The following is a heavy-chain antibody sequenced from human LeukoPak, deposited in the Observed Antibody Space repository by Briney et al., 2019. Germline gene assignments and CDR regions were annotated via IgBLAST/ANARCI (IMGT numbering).Heavy chain of an antibody. CDR3: AREWPPGVAGKVVGGTGNRNYDY. J-gene: IGHJ4*02. V-gene: IGHV1-2*02. CDR2: INPNSGGT. CDR1: VYTFTGYY. Sequence: ASVKVSCKASVYTFTGYYMQWVRQAPGHGLEWMGWINPNSGGTNSAHKFQGRVTMTRDTYISTAYMEMSRLRYDDAAVHYCAREWPPGVAGKVVGGTGNRNYDYWGQGTLVTVSS. D-gene: IGHD6-19*01.